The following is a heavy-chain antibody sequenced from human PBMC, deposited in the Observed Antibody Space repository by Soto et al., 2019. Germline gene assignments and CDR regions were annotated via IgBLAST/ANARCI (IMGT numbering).Heavy chain of an antibody. CDR3: ASLSADGTRVVAATMGWFDP. J-gene: IGHJ5*02. V-gene: IGHV1-2*02. CDR2: INPNSGGT. D-gene: IGHD2-15*01. CDR1: GYTFTGYY. Sequence: GASVKVSCKASGYTFTGYYMHWVRQAPGQGLEWMGWINPNSGGTNYAQKFQGRVTMTRDTSISTAYMELSRLRSDDTAVYYCASLSADGTRVVAATMGWFDPWGQGTLVTVYS.